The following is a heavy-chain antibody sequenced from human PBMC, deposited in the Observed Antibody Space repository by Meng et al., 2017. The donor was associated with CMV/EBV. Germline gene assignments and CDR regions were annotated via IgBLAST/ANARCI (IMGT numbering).Heavy chain of an antibody. D-gene: IGHD1/OR15-1a*01. CDR3: TTVLVLEQPYYYYYGMDV. V-gene: IGHV3-30*02. Sequence: GGSLRLSCAASGFTFSSYGMHWVRQAPGKGLEWVAFIRYDGSNKYYADSVKGRFTISRDNSKNTLYLQMNSLKTEDTAVYYCTTVLVLEQPYYYYYGMDVWGQGTTVTVSS. CDR2: IRYDGSNK. CDR1: GFTFSSYG. J-gene: IGHJ6*02.